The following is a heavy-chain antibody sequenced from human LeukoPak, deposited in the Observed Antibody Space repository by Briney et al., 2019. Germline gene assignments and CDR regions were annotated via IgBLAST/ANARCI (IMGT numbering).Heavy chain of an antibody. CDR1: GGSISSYY. Sequence: SSETLSLTCTVSGGSISSYYWSWIRQPAGKGLEWIGRIYTSGSTNYNPSLKSRVTISVDKSKNQFSLKLSSVTAADTAVYYCARGHRHYSSGWYGHDAFDIWGQGTMVIVSS. J-gene: IGHJ3*02. CDR3: ARGHRHYSSGWYGHDAFDI. V-gene: IGHV4-4*07. D-gene: IGHD6-19*01. CDR2: IYTSGST.